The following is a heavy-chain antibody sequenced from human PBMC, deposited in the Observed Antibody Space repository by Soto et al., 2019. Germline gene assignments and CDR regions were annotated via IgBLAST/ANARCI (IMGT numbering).Heavy chain of an antibody. D-gene: IGHD3-10*01. CDR2: ISNIGCT. CDR1: GGPISSFNNHSVNHF. Sequence: QVQLQESGPGLVKPSETLSLTGTVPGGPISSFNNHSVNHFCTWIRLSPGKGLEWFGYISNIGCTRYNPAHKSRVSISVETSKNQFSLKLTSVTAADTAVYYCTTQGFGGLHGLVDVWGQGTTVTVSS. CDR3: TTQGFGGLHGLVDV. V-gene: IGHV4-59*08. J-gene: IGHJ6*02.